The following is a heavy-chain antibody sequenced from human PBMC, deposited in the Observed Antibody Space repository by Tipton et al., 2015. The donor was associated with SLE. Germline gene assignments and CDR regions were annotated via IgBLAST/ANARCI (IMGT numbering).Heavy chain of an antibody. D-gene: IGHD3-16*01. CDR3: TNEGGRSGAFDI. CDR2: IYYGGST. J-gene: IGHJ3*02. V-gene: IGHV4-59*12. CDR1: GGSIRTYY. Sequence: GLVKPSETLSLICTVSGGSIRTYYWSWIRQPPGKGLEWIGYIYYGGSTNYNPSLKSRVTISVDTSKNQFSLKLRSVTAADTAVYYCTNEGGRSGAFDIWGQGTMVTVSS.